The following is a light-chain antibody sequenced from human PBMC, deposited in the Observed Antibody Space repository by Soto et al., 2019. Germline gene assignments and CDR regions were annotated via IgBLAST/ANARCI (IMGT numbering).Light chain of an antibody. V-gene: IGLV2-14*01. CDR1: SSDVPGSNS. Sequence: QSALTQPASVSGTRGQSITISCPGTSSDVPGSNSVSWYQQHPDKAPQLIIYDVSKRPSGVSTRFSAAKSGNTASLTISGLQAEDEADYYCSSYITSSTVIFGGGTKLTVL. CDR3: SSYITSSTVI. J-gene: IGLJ2*01. CDR2: DVS.